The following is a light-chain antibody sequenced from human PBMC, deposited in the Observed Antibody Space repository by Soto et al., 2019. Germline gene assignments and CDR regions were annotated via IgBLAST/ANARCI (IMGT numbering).Light chain of an antibody. J-gene: IGLJ1*01. CDR3: SSYAASNTYV. CDR2: EVT. Sequence: QSVLTQPPSASGSPGQSVTISCTGTSSDVGGYDCVSWYQHRPGTAPKFLIYEVTKRPSGVPDRFSGSKSGNTASLTVSGLQPEDEADYFCSSYAASNTYVFGTGTKVT. V-gene: IGLV2-8*01. CDR1: SSDVGGYDC.